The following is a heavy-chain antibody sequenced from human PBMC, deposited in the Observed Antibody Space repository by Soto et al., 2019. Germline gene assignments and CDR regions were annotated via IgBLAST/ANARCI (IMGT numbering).Heavy chain of an antibody. J-gene: IGHJ6*02. CDR1: GYTLTELS. CDR2: FDPEDGET. V-gene: IGHV1-24*01. D-gene: IGHD2-2*01. Sequence: VASVKVSCKVSGYTLTELSMHWVRQAPGKGLEWMGGFDPEDGETIYAQKFQARVTMTRNTSISTAYMELRSLRSEDTAVYYCARGGYQLLYGMDVWGQGTTVTVSS. CDR3: ARGGYQLLYGMDV.